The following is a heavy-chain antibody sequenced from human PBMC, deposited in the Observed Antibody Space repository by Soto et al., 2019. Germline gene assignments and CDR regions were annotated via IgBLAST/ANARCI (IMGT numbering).Heavy chain of an antibody. CDR3: ARNWNLALVPAAYFDS. J-gene: IGHJ4*02. CDR1: NDSVLTSIYY. V-gene: IGHV4-39*01. CDR2: IYYTGTT. D-gene: IGHD2-2*01. Sequence: ETLSLTCTVSNDSVLTSIYYWAWIRQPPGKGLEWIGTIYYTGTTYYNPSLQSRVTISIDTSKNQFSLNLNSVTAADTAVYCCARNWNLALVPAAYFDSWGQGTMVTVSS.